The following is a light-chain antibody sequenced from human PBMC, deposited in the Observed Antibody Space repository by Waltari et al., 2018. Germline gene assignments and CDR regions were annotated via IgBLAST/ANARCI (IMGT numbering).Light chain of an antibody. Sequence: DIQMTQSPSSLSASVGDRVTITCRASQNINTYLNWYQRKPGEAPKLLIYGAYTLESGVPSRFSGSGSGTDFTLTISSLQPEDFATYYCQQGYRIPLAFGPGAKVEMK. CDR2: GAY. J-gene: IGKJ3*01. CDR3: QQGYRIPLA. CDR1: QNINTY. V-gene: IGKV1-39*01.